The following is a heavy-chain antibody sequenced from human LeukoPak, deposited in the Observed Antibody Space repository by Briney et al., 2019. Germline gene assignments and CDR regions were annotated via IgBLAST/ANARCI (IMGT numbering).Heavy chain of an antibody. V-gene: IGHV3-21*06. CDR1: GFIFRSYS. D-gene: IGHD2-15*01. CDR3: ARDKGGYYGMDV. J-gene: IGHJ6*02. CDR2: ISSSSSYI. Sequence: GGSLRLSFAASGFIFRSYSMNWVRQAPGKGLEWVSSISSSSSYIYYADSVKGRFTISRDNAKNSLYLQMNSLRAEDTAVYYCARDKGGYYGMDVWGQGTTVTVSS.